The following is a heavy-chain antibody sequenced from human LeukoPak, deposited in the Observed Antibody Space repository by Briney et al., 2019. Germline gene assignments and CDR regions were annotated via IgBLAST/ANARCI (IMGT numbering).Heavy chain of an antibody. J-gene: IGHJ4*02. CDR2: IYYSGST. Sequence: SETLSLTCTVSGGSISSYYWSWIRQPPGKGLEWIGYIYYSGSTNYNPSLKSRVTISVDTSKNQFSLKLSSVTAADTAVYYCARASELAGATTLYYFDYWGQGTLVTVSS. CDR1: GGSISSYY. D-gene: IGHD1-26*01. CDR3: ARASELAGATTLYYFDY. V-gene: IGHV4-59*01.